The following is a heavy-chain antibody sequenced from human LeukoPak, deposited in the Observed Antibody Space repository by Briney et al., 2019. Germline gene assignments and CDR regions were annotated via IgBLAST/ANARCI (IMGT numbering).Heavy chain of an antibody. J-gene: IGHJ4*02. V-gene: IGHV3-23*01. CDR3: AKDKSYFDY. CDR2: ISGSGGST. Sequence: GGSLRLSCAASGFTISSYAMSWVRQAQGQGLEWVSAISGSGGSTYYADSVKGRFTISRDNSKNTLYLQMNSLRAEDTAVYHCAKDKSYFDYWGQGTLVTVSS. CDR1: GFTISSYA.